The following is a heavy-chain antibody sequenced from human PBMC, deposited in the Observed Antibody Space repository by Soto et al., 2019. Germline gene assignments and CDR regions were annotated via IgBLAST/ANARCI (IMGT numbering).Heavy chain of an antibody. CDR2: ISSRSDI. CDR1: GFTFSTYS. V-gene: IGHV3-21*01. Sequence: GVSLRLSCVGSGFTFSTYSINWVRQAPGKGLEWVSSISSRSDIYYSDSVKGRFTISRDNAKNSVSLQMNSLRAEDTAVYYCASEYTHWPLAYGLDVWGQGTTVTVSS. CDR3: ASEYTHWPLAYGLDV. D-gene: IGHD1-1*01. J-gene: IGHJ6*02.